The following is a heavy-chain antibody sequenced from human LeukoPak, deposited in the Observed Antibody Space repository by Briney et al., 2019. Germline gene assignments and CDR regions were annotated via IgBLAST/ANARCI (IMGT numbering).Heavy chain of an antibody. V-gene: IGHV3-21*01. CDR1: GFTFSSYS. CDR2: ISSSSSYI. CDR3: ARDFTPPLWLGESLIRDLQEFDY. Sequence: TGGSLRLSCAASGFTFSSYSMNWVRQAPGKGLEWVSSISSSSSYIYYADSVKGRFTISRDNAKNSLYLQMNSLRAEDTAVYYCARDFTPPLWLGESLIRDLQEFDYWGQGTLVTVSS. D-gene: IGHD3-10*01. J-gene: IGHJ4*02.